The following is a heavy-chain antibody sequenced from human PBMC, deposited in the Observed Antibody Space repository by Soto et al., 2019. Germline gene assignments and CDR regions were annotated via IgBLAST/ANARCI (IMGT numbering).Heavy chain of an antibody. V-gene: IGHV3-21*01. CDR2: ISSSSSYI. D-gene: IGHD5-12*01. Sequence: GSLRLSCAASGFTFSSYSMNWVRQAPGKGLEWVSSISSSSSYIYYADSVKGRFTISRGNSKNSLYLQMNSLRAEDTAVYYCARDGYNYVGFDYWGQGTLVTVSS. J-gene: IGHJ4*02. CDR1: GFTFSSYS. CDR3: ARDGYNYVGFDY.